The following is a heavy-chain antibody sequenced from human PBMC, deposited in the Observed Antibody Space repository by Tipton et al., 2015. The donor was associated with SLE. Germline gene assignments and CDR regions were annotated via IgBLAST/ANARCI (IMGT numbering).Heavy chain of an antibody. V-gene: IGHV3-30-3*01. D-gene: IGHD7-27*01. CDR1: GFTFSSYA. Sequence: SLRLSCAASGFTFSSYAMHWVRQAPGKGLEWVAVISYDGSNKYYADSVKGRFTISRDNSKNTLYLQMNSLRAEDTAVYYCARDTLEGLGYFQHWGQGTLVTVSS. J-gene: IGHJ1*01. CDR3: ARDTLEGLGYFQH. CDR2: ISYDGSNK.